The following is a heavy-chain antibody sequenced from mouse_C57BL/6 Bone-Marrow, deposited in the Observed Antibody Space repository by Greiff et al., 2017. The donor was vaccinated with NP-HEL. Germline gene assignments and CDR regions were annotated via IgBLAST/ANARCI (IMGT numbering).Heavy chain of an antibody. V-gene: IGHV5-17*01. Sequence: EVKLMESGGGLVKPGGSLKLSCAASGFTFSDYGMHWVRQAPEKGLEWVAYISSGSSTIYYADTVKGRFTISRDNAKNTLFLQMTSLRSEDTAMYYCARRTVLDDWGQGTTLTVSS. CDR3: ARRTVLDD. J-gene: IGHJ2*01. CDR2: ISSGSSTI. CDR1: GFTFSDYG.